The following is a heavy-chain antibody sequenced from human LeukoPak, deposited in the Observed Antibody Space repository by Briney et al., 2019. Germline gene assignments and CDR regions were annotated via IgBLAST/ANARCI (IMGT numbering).Heavy chain of an antibody. D-gene: IGHD2-2*01. CDR2: ISAYNGNT. V-gene: IGHV1-18*01. J-gene: IGHJ4*02. CDR1: GYTFTSYG. CDR3: AREAYCSSTSCYLRLIDY. Sequence: GASVKVSCKASGYTFTSYGISWVPQAPGQGLEWMGWISAYNGNTNYAQKLQGRVTMTTDTSTSTAYMELRSLRSDDTAVYYCAREAYCSSTSCYLRLIDYWGQGTLVTVSS.